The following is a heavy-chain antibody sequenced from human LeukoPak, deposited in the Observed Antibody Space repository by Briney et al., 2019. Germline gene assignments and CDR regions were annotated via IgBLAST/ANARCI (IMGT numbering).Heavy chain of an antibody. CDR3: ARDFYDSSGYYPGGN. V-gene: IGHV1-2*02. D-gene: IGHD3-22*01. CDR1: GYTFTGYY. J-gene: IGHJ4*02. Sequence: GASVKVSCKASGYTFTGYYMHWVRQAPGQGLEWMGWINPNSGGTNYAQKFQGRVTMTRDTSISTAYMELSRLRSDDTAVYYCARDFYDSSGYYPGGNWGQGTLVAVSS. CDR2: INPNSGGT.